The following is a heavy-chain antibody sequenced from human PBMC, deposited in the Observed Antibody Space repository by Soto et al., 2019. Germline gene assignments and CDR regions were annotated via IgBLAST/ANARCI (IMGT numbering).Heavy chain of an antibody. J-gene: IGHJ6*02. CDR3: ARIRRSSWYYYYYGMDV. D-gene: IGHD6-13*01. CDR2: IDWDDDK. Sequence: SGPTLVNPTQTLTLTCTFSGFSLSTSGMCVSWIRQPPGKALEWLALIDWDDDKYYSTSLKTRLTISKDTSKNQVVLTMTNMDPVDTATYYCARIRRSSWYYYYYGMDVWGQGTTVTVSS. CDR1: GFSLSTSGMC. V-gene: IGHV2-70*01.